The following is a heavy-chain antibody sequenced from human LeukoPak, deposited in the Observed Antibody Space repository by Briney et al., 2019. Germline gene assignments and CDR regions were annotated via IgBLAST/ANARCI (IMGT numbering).Heavy chain of an antibody. J-gene: IGHJ4*02. D-gene: IGHD2-2*01. CDR2: ISSSSSYI. Sequence: GGSLRLSCAASGFTFSSYSMNWVRQAPGKGLECVSSISSSSSYIYYADSVKGRFTISRDNAKNSLYLQMNSLRAEDTAVYYCARDDQLLFDYWGQGTLVTVSS. CDR1: GFTFSSYS. CDR3: ARDDQLLFDY. V-gene: IGHV3-21*01.